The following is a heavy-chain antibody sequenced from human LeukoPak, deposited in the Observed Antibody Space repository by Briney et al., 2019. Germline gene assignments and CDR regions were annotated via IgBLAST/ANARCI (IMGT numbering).Heavy chain of an antibody. V-gene: IGHV4-59*01. CDR3: ARRIAAAAPFDY. Sequence: SETLSLTCTVSGGSISSYYWSWIRQPPGKGLEWIGYIYYSGSTNYNPSLKSRVTISVDTSKNQFSLKLSSVTAADTAVYYCARRIAAAAPFDYWGQGTLVTVSS. CDR1: GGSISSYY. D-gene: IGHD6-13*01. CDR2: IYYSGST. J-gene: IGHJ4*02.